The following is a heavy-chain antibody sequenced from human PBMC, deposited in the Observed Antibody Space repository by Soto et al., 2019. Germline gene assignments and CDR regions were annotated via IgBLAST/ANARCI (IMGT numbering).Heavy chain of an antibody. J-gene: IGHJ4*02. D-gene: IGHD5-12*01. CDR2: IYYSGST. CDR3: ARDGYNYYFDY. Sequence: SETLSLTCTVSGGSISSYYWSWIRQPPGKGLEWIGYIYYSGSTNYNPSLKSRVTISVDTSKNQFSLKLSSVTAADTAVYYCARDGYNYYFDYWGQGTLVTVSS. CDR1: GGSISSYY. V-gene: IGHV4-59*01.